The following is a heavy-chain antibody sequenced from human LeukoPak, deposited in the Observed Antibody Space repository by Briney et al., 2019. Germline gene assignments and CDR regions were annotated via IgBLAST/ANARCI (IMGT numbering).Heavy chain of an antibody. CDR1: GGSFSGYY. CDR3: ARSRVGALSS. J-gene: IGHJ4*02. Sequence: PSETLSLTCAVYGGSFSGYYWSWIRQPPGKGLEWIGEINHSGSTNYNPSLKSRVTISVDTSKNQFSLKLSSVTAADTAVYYCARSRVGALSSWGQGTLVTVSS. V-gene: IGHV4-34*01. CDR2: INHSGST. D-gene: IGHD1-26*01.